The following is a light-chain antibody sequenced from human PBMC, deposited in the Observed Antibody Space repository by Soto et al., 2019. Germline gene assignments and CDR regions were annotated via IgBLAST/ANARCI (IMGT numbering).Light chain of an antibody. Sequence: QSALTQPPSASGSPGQSVTISCTGISSDVGGYNYVSWYQQHPGKAPKLMIYEVSKRPSGVPDRFSGSKSGNTASLTVSGLQAEDEADYYCSSYAGSNIIFGTGTKLTVL. CDR2: EVS. J-gene: IGLJ1*01. CDR1: SSDVGGYNY. V-gene: IGLV2-8*01. CDR3: SSYAGSNII.